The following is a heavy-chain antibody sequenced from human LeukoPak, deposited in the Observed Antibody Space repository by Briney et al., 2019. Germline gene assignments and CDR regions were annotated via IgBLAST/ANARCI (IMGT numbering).Heavy chain of an antibody. D-gene: IGHD3-22*01. CDR3: ARDRMYYYDSSGYYLPDYDY. J-gene: IGHJ4*02. CDR2: IYTSGST. Sequence: SETLSLTCTVSGGSISRYYWSWIRQPAGKGLEWIGRIYTSGSTNYNPSLKSRVTMSVDTSKNQFSLKVTSVTAADTAMYYCARDRMYYYDSSGYYLPDYDYWGQGTLVTVSS. V-gene: IGHV4-4*07. CDR1: GGSISRYY.